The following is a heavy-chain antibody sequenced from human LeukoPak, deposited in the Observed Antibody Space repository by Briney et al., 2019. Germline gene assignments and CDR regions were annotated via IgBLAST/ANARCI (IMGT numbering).Heavy chain of an antibody. CDR2: INHSGST. Sequence: SETLSLTCAVYGVSFSGYYWSWIRQPPGKGLEWIGEINHSGSTNYNPSIKSRVTISVDTSKNQCSLKLSSVTAEDTAVYYCARNYDILTPKSYYSSYMDVWGKGTTVTVSS. D-gene: IGHD3-9*01. J-gene: IGHJ6*03. CDR1: GVSFSGYY. V-gene: IGHV4-34*01. CDR3: ARNYDILTPKSYYSSYMDV.